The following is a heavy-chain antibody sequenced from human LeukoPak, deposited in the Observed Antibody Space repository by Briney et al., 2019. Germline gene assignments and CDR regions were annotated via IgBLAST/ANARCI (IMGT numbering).Heavy chain of an antibody. CDR3: ARAHIMITFGGVIVRAWFDP. CDR2: ISAYNGNT. J-gene: IGHJ5*02. CDR1: GYTFTSYG. V-gene: IGHV1-18*01. D-gene: IGHD3-16*02. Sequence: VASVKVSCKASGYTFTSYGISWVRQAPGQGLEWMGWISAYNGNTNYAQKLQGRVTMTTDTSTSTAYMDLRSLRSDDTAVYYCARAHIMITFGGVIVRAWFDPWGQGTLVTVSS.